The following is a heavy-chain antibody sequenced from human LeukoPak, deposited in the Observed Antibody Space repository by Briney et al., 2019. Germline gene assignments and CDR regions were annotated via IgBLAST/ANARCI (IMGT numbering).Heavy chain of an antibody. CDR2: IKQDGSEK. J-gene: IGHJ4*02. D-gene: IGHD3-16*02. CDR3: ARLSVRDDYVWGSYRLFDY. CDR1: GFTFSSYW. V-gene: IGHV3-7*01. Sequence: GGSLRLSCAASGFTFSSYWMSWVRQAPGKGLEWVANIKQDGSEKYYAESVKGRFTISRDNAKNSLYLQMNSLRAEDTAVYYCARLSVRDDYVWGSYRLFDYWGQGTLVTVSS.